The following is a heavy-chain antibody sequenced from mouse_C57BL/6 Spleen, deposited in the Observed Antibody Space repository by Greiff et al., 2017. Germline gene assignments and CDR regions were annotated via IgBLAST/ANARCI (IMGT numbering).Heavy chain of an antibody. J-gene: IGHJ4*01. Sequence: QVQLQQPGAELVKPGASVKLSCKASGYTFTSYWMQWVKQRPGQGLEWIGEIDPSDSYTNYNQKFKGKATLTVDTSSSTAYMQLSSLTSEDSAVYYCARRGGKDYYAMDDWGQGTSVTVSS. CDR3: ARRGGKDYYAMDD. CDR1: GYTFTSYW. V-gene: IGHV1-50*01. CDR2: IDPSDSYT. D-gene: IGHD2-1*01.